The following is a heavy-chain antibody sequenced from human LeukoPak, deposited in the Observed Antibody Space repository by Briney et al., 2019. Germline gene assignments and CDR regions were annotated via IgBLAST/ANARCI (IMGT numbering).Heavy chain of an antibody. D-gene: IGHD6-13*01. CDR3: AKDTSPGIAAAGTLDY. J-gene: IGHJ4*02. CDR2: ISSSSSTI. CDR1: GFTFSSYS. Sequence: GGSLRLSCAASGFTFSSYSMNWVRQAPGKGLEWVSYISSSSSTIYYADSVKGRFTISRDNAKNSLYLQMNSLRAEDTALYYCAKDTSPGIAAAGTLDYWGQGTLVTVSS. V-gene: IGHV3-48*04.